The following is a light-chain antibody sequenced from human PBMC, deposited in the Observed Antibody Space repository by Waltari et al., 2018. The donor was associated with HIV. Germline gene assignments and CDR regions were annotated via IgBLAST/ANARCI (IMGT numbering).Light chain of an antibody. J-gene: IGLJ2*01. CDR2: SNN. CDR3: SAWDDNVNAL. V-gene: IGLV1-44*01. CDR1: RSNIGSNT. Sequence: QSVLRQPPSASGTPGQRVTISCSGSRSNIGSNTVNWYQQLPGTAPKLLIYSNNRRPSGVPDRFSGSKSGTSASLAISGLQSEDEADYYCSAWDDNVNALFGGGIKLTVL.